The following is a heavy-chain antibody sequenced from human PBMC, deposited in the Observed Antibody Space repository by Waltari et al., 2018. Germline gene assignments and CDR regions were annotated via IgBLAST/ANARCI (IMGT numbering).Heavy chain of an antibody. Sequence: QVQLVQSGAEVKKPGASVKVSCKASGYTFTSYDINWVRQATGQGLEWMGWMNPNSGNTGYAQKFQGRVTITRNTSISTAYMELSSLRSEDTAVYYCARVLGSYYGSGSYQYYYYYGMDVWGQGTTVTVSS. J-gene: IGHJ6*02. D-gene: IGHD3-10*01. V-gene: IGHV1-8*03. CDR3: ARVLGSYYGSGSYQYYYYYGMDV. CDR1: GYTFTSYD. CDR2: MNPNSGNT.